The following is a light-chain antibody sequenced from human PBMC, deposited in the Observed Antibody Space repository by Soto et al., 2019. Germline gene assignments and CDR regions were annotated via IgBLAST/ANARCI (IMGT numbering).Light chain of an antibody. CDR3: HQRSNWPRT. V-gene: IGKV3-11*01. J-gene: IGKJ2*01. Sequence: EIVLTQSPATLSLSPGQRATLSCRASQSVGSYLAWYQQKPGQAPRLLIYEASNRATGIPDRFSGSGSGTDLTLTISSLEPEDFAVYYCHQRSNWPRTFGQGTKLEI. CDR2: EAS. CDR1: QSVGSY.